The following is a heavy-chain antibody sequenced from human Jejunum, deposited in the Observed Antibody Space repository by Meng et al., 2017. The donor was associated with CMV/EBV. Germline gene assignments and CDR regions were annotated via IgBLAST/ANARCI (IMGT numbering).Heavy chain of an antibody. CDR2: INPKSGGT. D-gene: IGHD1-26*01. J-gene: IGHJ5*01. CDR1: GYTFTDYY. Sequence: GYTFTDYYKHWVRQAPGQGLEWMGWINPKSGGTNSAQKFQGRVTLTRDRSIGSAYMELSRLTSDDTAMYYCARDLNESGTYSPFESWGQGTLVTVSS. CDR3: ARDLNESGTYSPFES. V-gene: IGHV1-2*02.